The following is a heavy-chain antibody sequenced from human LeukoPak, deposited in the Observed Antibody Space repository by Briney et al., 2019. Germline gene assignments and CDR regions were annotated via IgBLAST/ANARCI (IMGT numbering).Heavy chain of an antibody. D-gene: IGHD3-10*01. J-gene: IGHJ3*02. V-gene: IGHV1-2*02. CDR3: ARSKPYGSGSYYLDAFDI. CDR1: GYTFTGYY. CDR2: INPNSGGT. Sequence: ASVKVSCKASGYTFTGYYMHWVRQAPGQGLEWMGWINPNSGGTNYAQKFQGRVTMTRDTSISTAYMELSRLRSDDMAVYYCARSKPYGSGSYYLDAFDIWGQGTMVTVSS.